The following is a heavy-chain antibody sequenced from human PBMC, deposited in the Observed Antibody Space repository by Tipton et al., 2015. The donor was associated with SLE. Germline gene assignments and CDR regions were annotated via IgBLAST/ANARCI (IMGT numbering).Heavy chain of an antibody. Sequence: GSLRLSCACSGFSFRNYAMVWVRQAPGKGLESISSISSGGGDTYYADSVKGRFTISRDNSKNTLSLQMNSLRVEDTAVYYCAKILQQLLQSYWDGMDVWGQGTTFTVSS. CDR1: GFSFRNYA. J-gene: IGHJ6*02. CDR3: AKILQQLLQSYWDGMDV. V-gene: IGHV3-23*01. CDR2: ISSGGGDT. D-gene: IGHD6-13*01.